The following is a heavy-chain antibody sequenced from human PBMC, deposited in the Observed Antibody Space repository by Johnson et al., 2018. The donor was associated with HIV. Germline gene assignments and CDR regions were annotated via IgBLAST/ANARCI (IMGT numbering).Heavy chain of an antibody. CDR2: ISYDGGKK. CDR3: ARREEGRITMILGAFDI. D-gene: IGHD3-22*01. V-gene: IGHV3-30*04. CDR1: GFTFSSYA. J-gene: IGHJ3*02. Sequence: QVQLVESGGGVVQPGRSLRLSCAASGFTFSSYAMHWVRQAPGKGLEWVAVISYDGGKKYYADSVKGRFSISRDNSKNTLYLQMNSLRAEDTAVDFGARREEGRITMILGAFDIWGQGTMVTVSS.